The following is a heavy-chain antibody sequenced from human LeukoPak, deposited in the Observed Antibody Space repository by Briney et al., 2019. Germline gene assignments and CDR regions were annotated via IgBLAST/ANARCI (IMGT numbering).Heavy chain of an antibody. Sequence: PGGSLRLSCVASGFSFTTYGMHWVRQAPGKGLEWVAFIRYDGSNKYYADSVKGRFTISRDNSKNTLYLQMNSLRAEDTAVYYCAKDREVVVISFDYWGQGTLVTVSS. V-gene: IGHV3-30*02. CDR1: GFSFTTYG. D-gene: IGHD3-22*01. CDR3: AKDREVVVISFDY. J-gene: IGHJ4*02. CDR2: IRYDGSNK.